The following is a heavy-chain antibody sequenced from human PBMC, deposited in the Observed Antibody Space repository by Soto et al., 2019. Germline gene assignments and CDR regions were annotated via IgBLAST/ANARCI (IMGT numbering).Heavy chain of an antibody. Sequence: ASVKVSCKASGYTFTGYYMHWVRQAPGQGLEWMGWINPNSGGTNYAQKFQGWVTMTRDTSISTAYMELSRLRSDDTAVYYCARARHPYSRPHHYYYYGMDVWGQGTTVTVSS. D-gene: IGHD6-13*01. V-gene: IGHV1-2*04. CDR3: ARARHPYSRPHHYYYYGMDV. CDR2: INPNSGGT. J-gene: IGHJ6*02. CDR1: GYTFTGYY.